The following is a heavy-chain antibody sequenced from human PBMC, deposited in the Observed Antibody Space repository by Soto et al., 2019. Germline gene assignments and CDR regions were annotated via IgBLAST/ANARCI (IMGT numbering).Heavy chain of an antibody. D-gene: IGHD2-2*02. CDR3: ATVGGDIVVGPAAIQRGWFDP. CDR2: FDPEDGET. V-gene: IGHV1-24*01. CDR1: GYTLTELS. Sequence: GASVKVSCKVSGYTLTELSMHWVRQAPGKGLGWMGGFDPEDGETIYAQKFQGRGTMTEDTCTDTAYMKLSSLQSEDTDVYYCATVGGDIVVGPAAIQRGWFDPWGQGTLVTVSS. J-gene: IGHJ5*02.